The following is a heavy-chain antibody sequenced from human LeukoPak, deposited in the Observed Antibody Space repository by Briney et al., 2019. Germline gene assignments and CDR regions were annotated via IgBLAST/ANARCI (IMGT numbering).Heavy chain of an antibody. CDR1: GYSFTNYW. CDR3: ARLGVEAYDSSGYYYFDY. CDR2: IYPGDSDT. J-gene: IGHJ4*02. V-gene: IGHV5-51*01. Sequence: PGESLKISCKTSGYSFTNYWIGWGRQMPGKGLEWVGAIYPGDSDTRYRPSFQGQVTISADKSISTAYLQWSSLKASDTAMYYCARLGVEAYDSSGYYYFDYWGQGALVTVSS. D-gene: IGHD3-22*01.